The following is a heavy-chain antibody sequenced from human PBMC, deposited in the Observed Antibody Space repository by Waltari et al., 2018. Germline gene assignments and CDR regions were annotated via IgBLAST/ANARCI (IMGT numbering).Heavy chain of an antibody. CDR3: ARGRRWQEFSS. CDR2: INHSGST. CDR1: GGSFSGFF. D-gene: IGHD3-3*01. V-gene: IGHV4-34*01. J-gene: IGHJ5*02. Sequence: QVQLQQWGAGPLKTSETLSLTCAVYGGSFSGFFWIWIRQPPGKGLAWIGEINHSGSTNYNPSLKSRVTISLDTSKKHFSLKLNSVTAADTAVYYCARGRRWQEFSSWGQGTLVTVSS.